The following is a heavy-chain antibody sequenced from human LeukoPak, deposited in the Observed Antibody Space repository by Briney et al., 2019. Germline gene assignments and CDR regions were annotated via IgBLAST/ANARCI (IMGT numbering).Heavy chain of an antibody. V-gene: IGHV3-48*01. Sequence: GGSLRLSCAASGCIFSTYSLDWVRQAPGKGLEWISHISSGSNTIYYADSVKGRFTISRDNAKNSLYLQMNSLRAEDTAVYYCASDNFWSGSCFWGQGTLVTVSS. CDR3: ASDNFWSGSCF. CDR1: GCIFSTYS. CDR2: ISSGSNTI. J-gene: IGHJ4*02. D-gene: IGHD3-3*01.